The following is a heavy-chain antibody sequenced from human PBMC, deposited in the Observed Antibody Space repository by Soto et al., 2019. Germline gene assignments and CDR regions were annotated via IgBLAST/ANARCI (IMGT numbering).Heavy chain of an antibody. D-gene: IGHD6-19*01. CDR1: GFAFNTYS. Sequence: EVQLVESGGGPVKPGGSLRLSCAASGFAFNTYSMNWVRQAPGKGLEWVAFITRSSSYIYYADSVRGRFTLSRDNAKNSLYLQMNSLRAEDTAIYCCARDDGWLILDYWGQGTLVTVSS. J-gene: IGHJ4*02. CDR2: ITRSSSYI. CDR3: ARDDGWLILDY. V-gene: IGHV3-21*06.